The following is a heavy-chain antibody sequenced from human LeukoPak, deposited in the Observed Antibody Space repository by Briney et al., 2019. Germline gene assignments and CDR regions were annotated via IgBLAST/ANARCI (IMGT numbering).Heavy chain of an antibody. J-gene: IGHJ3*02. Sequence: AASVKVSCKASGYTFTGYYMHWVRQAPGQGLEWMGWINPNSGVPYYTQTFQGRVTMTRDTAINTAYMELGRLRSDDTAVYYCARDKGYYDIVTGYRTKINDPFDIWGQGTLVTVSS. D-gene: IGHD3-9*01. CDR1: GYTFTGYY. CDR2: INPNSGVP. CDR3: ARDKGYYDIVTGYRTKINDPFDI. V-gene: IGHV1-2*02.